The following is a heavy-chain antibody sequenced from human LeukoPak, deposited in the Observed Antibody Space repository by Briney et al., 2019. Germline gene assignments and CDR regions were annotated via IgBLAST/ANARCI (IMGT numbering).Heavy chain of an antibody. CDR1: GFTFSNYA. CDR2: ISNNGVST. V-gene: IGHV3-64*04. J-gene: IGHJ4*02. Sequence: GGSLRLSCSASGFTFSNYAMAWVRQAPGKGLEYVSAISNNGVSTYYADSVKGRFTISRDNSKSTLYLQMNSLRAEDTAVYYCAMNWNCDYWGQGTLITVSS. CDR3: AMNWNCDY. D-gene: IGHD1-1*01.